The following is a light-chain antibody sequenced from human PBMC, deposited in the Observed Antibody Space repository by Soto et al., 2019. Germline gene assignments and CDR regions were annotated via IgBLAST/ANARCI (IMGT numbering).Light chain of an antibody. Sequence: QSALTQPASVSGSPGPSITISCTGTSSDVGGYIYVSWYQQHPGKAPKLMIYDVTSRPSGVSYRFSGSKSGNTASLTISGLQAEDEAEYYCSSYTTSSSYVFGTGTKVTVL. CDR3: SSYTTSSSYV. CDR1: SSDVGGYIY. CDR2: DVT. J-gene: IGLJ1*01. V-gene: IGLV2-14*01.